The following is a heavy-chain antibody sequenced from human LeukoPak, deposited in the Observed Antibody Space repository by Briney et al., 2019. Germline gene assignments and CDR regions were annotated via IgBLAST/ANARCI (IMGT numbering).Heavy chain of an antibody. V-gene: IGHV3-21*01. CDR3: ARLGYCSGGSCLPYCYYGMDV. J-gene: IGHJ6*02. CDR1: GFTFSSCS. D-gene: IGHD2-15*01. Sequence: PGGSLRLSCAAYGFTFSSCSMNWVRQAPGKGLEWVSSISSSSSYIYYADSVKVRFTISRDNAKNSLYLQMNSLRAEDTAVYYCARLGYCSGGSCLPYCYYGMDVWGQGTTVTVSS. CDR2: ISSSSSYI.